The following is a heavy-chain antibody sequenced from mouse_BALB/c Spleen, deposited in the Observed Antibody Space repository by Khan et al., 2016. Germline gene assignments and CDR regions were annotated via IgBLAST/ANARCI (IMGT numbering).Heavy chain of an antibody. CDR1: GFTFSSYA. Sequence: EVELVESGGGLVKPGGSLKLSCAASGFTFSSYAMSWVRQTPEKRLEWVASISSGGSTYYPDSVKGRFTISRDNARNILYLQMSSLTSAATAMYYCARGRYNGSSYYWYFDVWGAGTTVTVSS. CDR2: ISSGGST. J-gene: IGHJ1*01. V-gene: IGHV5-6-5*01. CDR3: ARGRYNGSSYYWYFDV. D-gene: IGHD1-1*01.